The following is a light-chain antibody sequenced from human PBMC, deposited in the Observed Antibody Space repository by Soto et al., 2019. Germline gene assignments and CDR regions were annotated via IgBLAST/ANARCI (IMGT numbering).Light chain of an antibody. CDR2: DVS. CDR3: TSYTSSSTLEV. J-gene: IGLJ2*01. CDR1: SSDVGGYNY. Sequence: QCALTQPASESGSPGQSITISCTGTSSDVGGYNYVSWYQQHPGKAPKLMIYDVSYRPSGVSNRFSGSKSGNTASLTISGLQAEDEADYYCTSYTSSSTLEVFGGGTKLTVL. V-gene: IGLV2-14*01.